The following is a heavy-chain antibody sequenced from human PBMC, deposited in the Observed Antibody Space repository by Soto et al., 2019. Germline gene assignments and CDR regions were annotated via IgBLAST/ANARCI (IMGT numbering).Heavy chain of an antibody. J-gene: IGHJ4*02. D-gene: IGHD3-16*01. Sequence: SQTLSLTCAISGDSVSGNSAAWNWIRQSPSRGLEWLGRTYYSSKWYNDYAVSVKSRITVTPDTSKNQFSLHLNSVTPEDTAVYYCAGEFPYYESSDSYFDYWGQGALVTVSS. CDR1: GDSVSGNSAA. CDR2: TYYSSKWYN. V-gene: IGHV6-1*01. CDR3: AGEFPYYESSDSYFDY.